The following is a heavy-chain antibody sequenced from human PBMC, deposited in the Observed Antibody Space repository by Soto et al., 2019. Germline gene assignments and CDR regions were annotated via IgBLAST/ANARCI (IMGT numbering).Heavy chain of an antibody. CDR3: ARTYSSSWREKKYYFDY. V-gene: IGHV3-74*01. Sequence: EVQLVESGGGLVQPGGSLRLSCAASGFTFSSYWMHWVRQAPGKGLVWVSGIKSDGSSTSYADSVKGRFTISRDNAKNTLYLQMNSLSAEDTAVYYCARTYSSSWREKKYYFDYWGQGTLVTVSS. CDR2: IKSDGSST. J-gene: IGHJ4*02. CDR1: GFTFSSYW. D-gene: IGHD6-13*01.